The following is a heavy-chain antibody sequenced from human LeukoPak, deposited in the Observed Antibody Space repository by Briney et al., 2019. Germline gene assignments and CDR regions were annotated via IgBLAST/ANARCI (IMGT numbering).Heavy chain of an antibody. D-gene: IGHD3-22*01. J-gene: IGHJ3*02. Sequence: GGSLRLSCAASGFTASSNYMSWVRQAPGKGLEWVSVIYSGGSTYYADSVKGRFTISRDSSKNTLYLQMNSLRAEDTAVYYCATWGYYYDSSDYPFDIWGQGTMVTVSS. V-gene: IGHV3-66*01. CDR2: IYSGGST. CDR3: ATWGYYYDSSDYPFDI. CDR1: GFTASSNY.